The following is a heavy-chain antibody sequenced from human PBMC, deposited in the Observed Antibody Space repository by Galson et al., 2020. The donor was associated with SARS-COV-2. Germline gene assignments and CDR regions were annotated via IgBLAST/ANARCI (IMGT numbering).Heavy chain of an antibody. J-gene: IGHJ4*02. CDR1: GFTFSSYD. CDR2: ISSSGGST. V-gene: IGHV3-23*01. CDR3: AKTGGIAAAGFDY. D-gene: IGHD6-13*01. Sequence: TGGSLRLSCAASGFTFSSYDMSWVRQAPGKGLEWVSAISSSGGSTYYADSVKGRFTISRDNDKNTLYLQMNSLRAEDTAVYYCAKTGGIAAAGFDYWGQGALVTVSS.